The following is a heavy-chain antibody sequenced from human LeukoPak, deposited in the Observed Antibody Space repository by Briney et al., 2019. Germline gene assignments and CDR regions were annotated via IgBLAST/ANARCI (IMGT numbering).Heavy chain of an antibody. V-gene: IGHV4-61*01. CDR1: GGSVSSGSYY. CDR2: IYYSGST. J-gene: IGHJ4*02. D-gene: IGHD3-9*01. CDR3: ARYDILTGFEDY. Sequence: SETLSLTCTVSGGSVSSGSYYWSWIRQPPGKGLEWIGYIYYSGSTNYNPSLKSRVTISVDTSENQFSLKLSSVTAADTAVYYCARYDILTGFEDYWGQGTLVTVSS.